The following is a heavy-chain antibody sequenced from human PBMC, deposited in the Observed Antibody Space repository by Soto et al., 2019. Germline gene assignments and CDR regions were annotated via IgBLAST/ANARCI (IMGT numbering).Heavy chain of an antibody. CDR1: GGSFSGYY. Sequence: PSETLSLTCAVYGGSFSGYYWSWIRQPPGKGLEWIGEINHSGSTNYNPSLKSRVTISVDTSKNQFSLKLSSVTAADTAVYYCARVSLYYDFWSAHIYYYYGMDVWGQGTTVTVSS. V-gene: IGHV4-34*01. CDR3: ARVSLYYDFWSAHIYYYYGMDV. J-gene: IGHJ6*02. D-gene: IGHD3-3*01. CDR2: INHSGST.